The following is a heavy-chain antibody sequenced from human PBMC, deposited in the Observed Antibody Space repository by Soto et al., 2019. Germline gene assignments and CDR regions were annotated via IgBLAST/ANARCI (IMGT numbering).Heavy chain of an antibody. CDR3: ARVDTSVGATCVSY. D-gene: IGHD1-26*01. J-gene: IGHJ4*02. V-gene: IGHV4-31*03. CDR1: GGSISSGGYY. Sequence: QVQLQESGPGLVKPSQTLSLTCTVSGGSISSGGYYWSWIRQHPGKGLEWIGDIYYSGSTYYNPSLKSRVTISVDTSKNQFSLKLSSVTAADTAVYYCARVDTSVGATCVSYWGQGTLVTVSS. CDR2: IYYSGST.